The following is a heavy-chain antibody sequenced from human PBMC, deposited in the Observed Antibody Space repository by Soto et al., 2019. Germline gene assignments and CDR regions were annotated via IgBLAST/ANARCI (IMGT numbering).Heavy chain of an antibody. CDR1: GFAISRGYY. CDR3: AREKVGTTFFDT. J-gene: IGHJ4*02. Sequence: SETLSLTCGVSGFAISRGYYWSWVRQPPGKGLEWIGSIYPSVSSYHNPSLATRLGLSIDASKNQFTLNLTSVTAADTALYFCAREKVGTTFFDTWGQGIQVTVS. D-gene: IGHD2-21*02. CDR2: IYPSVSS. V-gene: IGHV4-38-2*02.